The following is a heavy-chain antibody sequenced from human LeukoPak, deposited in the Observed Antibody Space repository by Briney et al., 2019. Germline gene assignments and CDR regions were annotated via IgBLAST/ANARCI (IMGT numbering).Heavy chain of an antibody. CDR3: TTSHSKYSSGWASDY. Sequence: PGGSLRLSCAASGFTFSNAWMSWVRQAPGKGLEWVGRIKSKTDGGTTDYAAPVKGRFTISRDDSKNTLYLQMNSLKTEDTAVYYCTTSHSKYSSGWASDYWGQGTLVTVSS. CDR1: GFTFSNAW. D-gene: IGHD6-19*01. CDR2: IKSKTDGGTT. V-gene: IGHV3-15*01. J-gene: IGHJ4*02.